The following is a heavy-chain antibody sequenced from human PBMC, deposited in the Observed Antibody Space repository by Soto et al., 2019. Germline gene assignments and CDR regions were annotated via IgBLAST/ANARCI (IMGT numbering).Heavy chain of an antibody. V-gene: IGHV4-4*02. CDR1: GGSFTSNNW. CDR2: IYRTGST. D-gene: IGHD1-7*01. Sequence: SETLSLTCAVSGGSFTSNNWWTWVRQPPGQELEWIGEIYRTGSTNYNPSLKSRVTISLDKSENQFSLKVTSLTAADTAVYYCASRDPGTSVDYWGQGTLVTVSS. CDR3: ASRDPGTSVDY. J-gene: IGHJ4*02.